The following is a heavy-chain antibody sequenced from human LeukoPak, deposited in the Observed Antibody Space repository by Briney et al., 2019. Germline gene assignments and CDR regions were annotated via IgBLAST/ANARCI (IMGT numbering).Heavy chain of an antibody. CDR1: GGSISSYY. CDR2: IYYSGST. V-gene: IGHV4-59*12. CDR3: ARDAYYYDSSGYSPYFDY. D-gene: IGHD3-22*01. Sequence: PSETLSLTCTVSGGSISSYYWSWIRQPPGKGLEWIGYIYYSGSTYYNPSLKSRVTISVDTSKNQFSLKLSSVTAADTAVYYCARDAYYYDSSGYSPYFDYWGQGTLVTVSS. J-gene: IGHJ4*02.